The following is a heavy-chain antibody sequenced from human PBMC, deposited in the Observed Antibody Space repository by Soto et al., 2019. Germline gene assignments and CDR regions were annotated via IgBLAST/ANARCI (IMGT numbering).Heavy chain of an antibody. CDR1: GGSFSGYY. J-gene: IGHJ4*02. CDR2: INHSGST. CDR3: ATTRGIPLELYNY. V-gene: IGHV4-34*01. Sequence: TCAVYGGSFSGYYRSWIRQPPGKGLEWIGEINHSGSTNYNPSLKSRVTISVDTSKNQFSLKLSSVTAADTAVYYCATTRGIPLELYNYWGQGTLVTVSS. D-gene: IGHD3-10*01.